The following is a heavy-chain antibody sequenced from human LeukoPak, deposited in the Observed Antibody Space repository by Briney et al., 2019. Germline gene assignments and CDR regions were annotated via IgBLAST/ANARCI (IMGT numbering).Heavy chain of an antibody. V-gene: IGHV4-34*01. J-gene: IGHJ5*02. CDR2: INHSGST. CDR3: AGSSSP. D-gene: IGHD6-19*01. CDR1: GGSFSGYY. Sequence: PSETLSLTCAVYGGSFSGYYWSWIRQPPGKGLEWIGEINHSGSTNYNPSLKSRVTISVDTSKNQFSLKLSSVTAADTAVYYCAGSSSPWGQGTLVTVSS.